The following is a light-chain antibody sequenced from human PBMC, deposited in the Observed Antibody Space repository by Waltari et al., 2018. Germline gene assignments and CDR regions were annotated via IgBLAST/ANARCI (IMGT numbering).Light chain of an antibody. J-gene: IGLJ3*02. CDR3: QSADSSGRV. CDR1: ALPKQY. Sequence: SYELTQPPSVSVSPGQTARITCSGDALPKQYAYWYQQKPGQAPVLVLSKDRERPSGIPERFSGSSSGTTVTLTIRGVQAEDEADYYCQSADSSGRVFGGGTKLTVL. V-gene: IGLV3-25*03. CDR2: KDR.